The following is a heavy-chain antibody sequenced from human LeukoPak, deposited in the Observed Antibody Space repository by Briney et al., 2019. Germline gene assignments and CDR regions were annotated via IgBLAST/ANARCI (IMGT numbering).Heavy chain of an antibody. V-gene: IGHV1-69*04. CDR2: IIPIVGIA. J-gene: IGHJ4*02. CDR3: ARDGEMATIYFDY. Sequence: SVKVSCKASGGTFSSYALSWVRQAPGQGLEWMGTIIPIVGIANYAQKFQGRVTITADESTSTAYMELSSLRSEDTAVYYCARDGEMATIYFDYWGQGTLVTVSS. D-gene: IGHD5-24*01. CDR1: GGTFSSYA.